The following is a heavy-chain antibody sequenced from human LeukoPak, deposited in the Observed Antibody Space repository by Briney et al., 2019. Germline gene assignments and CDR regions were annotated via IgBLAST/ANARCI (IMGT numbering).Heavy chain of an antibody. J-gene: IGHJ3*02. D-gene: IGHD5-24*01. CDR2: ISGDGGST. Sequence: GGSLRLSCAASGFTFDDYAMHWVRQAPGKGLEWVSLISGDGGSTYYADSVKGRFTISRDNSKNSLYLQMNSLRTEDTALYYCAKDIIGGWLQLRGDAFDIWGQGTMVTVSS. CDR3: AKDIIGGWLQLRGDAFDI. CDR1: GFTFDDYA. V-gene: IGHV3-43*02.